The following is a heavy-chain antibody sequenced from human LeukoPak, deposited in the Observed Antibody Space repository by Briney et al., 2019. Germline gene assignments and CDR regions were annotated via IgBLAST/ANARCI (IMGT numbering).Heavy chain of an antibody. J-gene: IGHJ5*02. CDR2: INHSGST. D-gene: IGHD3-10*01. Sequence: SETLSLTCAVYGGSFSGYYWSWIPQPPGKGLEWIGEINHSGSTNYNPSLKSRVTISVDTSKNQFSLKLSSVTAADTAVYYCARGRLLWFGELLYGRTFWFDPWGQGTLVTVSS. V-gene: IGHV4-34*01. CDR1: GGSFSGYY. CDR3: ARGRLLWFGELLYGRTFWFDP.